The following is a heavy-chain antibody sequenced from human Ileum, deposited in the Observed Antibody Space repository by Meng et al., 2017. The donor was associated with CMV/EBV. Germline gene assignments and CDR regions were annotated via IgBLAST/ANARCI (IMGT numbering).Heavy chain of an antibody. V-gene: IGHV3-72*01. D-gene: IGHD3-10*01. Sequence: GGSLRLSCAASGFTFSDHHMDWVRQAPGKGLEWVGRIKNKADNYVTEYVASVRGRFTISRDVPRNSLYLQMNSLKSEDTALYYCGRDSMKGGGFDCWGQGILVTVSS. J-gene: IGHJ4*02. CDR1: GFTFSDHH. CDR3: GRDSMKGGGFDC. CDR2: IKNKADNYVT.